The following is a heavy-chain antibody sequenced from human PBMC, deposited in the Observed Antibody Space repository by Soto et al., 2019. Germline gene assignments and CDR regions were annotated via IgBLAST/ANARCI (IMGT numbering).Heavy chain of an antibody. V-gene: IGHV1-18*01. Sequence: QVHLVQSGAEVKKPGASVKVSCKGSGYTFTSYGITWVRQAPGQGLEWMGWISAHNGNTNYAQKLQGRVTVTTDTAPSTAYTEVRSLRSDDTAVYYWARGRYGDYWGQGAVVSVSS. CDR1: GYTFTSYG. D-gene: IGHD1-1*01. CDR2: ISAHNGNT. CDR3: ARGRYGDY. J-gene: IGHJ4*02.